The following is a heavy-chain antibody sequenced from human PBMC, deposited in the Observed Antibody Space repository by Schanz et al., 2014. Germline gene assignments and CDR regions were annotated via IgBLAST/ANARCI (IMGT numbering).Heavy chain of an antibody. V-gene: IGHV3-72*01. CDR2: VRKKEFSDDTE. J-gene: IGHJ4*02. CDR3: VREGSTTPVAGLRSFDWLGRFDY. D-gene: IGHD3-9*01. CDR1: GFSFSDHA. Sequence: EVELVESGGGLVQPGGSLRLSCAASGFSFSDHAMDWVRQAAGQGLEWVGRVRKKEFSDDTEEYAASVRGRFTISRDDSKNVVNLQMNGPKAEDTAMYYCVREGSTTPVAGLRSFDWLGRFDYWGQGALVTVSS.